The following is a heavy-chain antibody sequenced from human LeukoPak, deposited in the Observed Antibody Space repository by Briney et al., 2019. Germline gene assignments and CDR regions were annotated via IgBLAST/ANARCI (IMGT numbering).Heavy chain of an antibody. V-gene: IGHV3-7*01. J-gene: IGHJ6*02. CDR1: GITFSSYA. Sequence: PGGSLRLSCAASGITFSSYAMSWVRQAPGKGLEWVANIKQDESEKYYVDSVKGRFTISRDNAKNSLYLQMDSLRAEDTAVYYCARKNGMDVWGQGTTVTVSS. CDR2: IKQDESEK. CDR3: ARKNGMDV.